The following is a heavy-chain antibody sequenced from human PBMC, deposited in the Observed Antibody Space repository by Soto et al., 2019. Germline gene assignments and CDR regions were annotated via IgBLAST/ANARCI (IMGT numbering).Heavy chain of an antibody. D-gene: IGHD7-27*01. CDR3: AKDLRQGASGATVYGMDV. V-gene: IGHV3-30*18. CDR2: ISYDGSKT. J-gene: IGHJ6*02. Sequence: QVQLVESRGGVVQPGTSLRLSCTASGFTFSTTGMHWVRQAPGKGLEWVAVISYDGSKTYYADSVKGRLTISRDNSRGTVYLQMNSLRPEDTAVYYCAKDLRQGASGATVYGMDVWGQGTTVSVSS. CDR1: GFTFSTTG.